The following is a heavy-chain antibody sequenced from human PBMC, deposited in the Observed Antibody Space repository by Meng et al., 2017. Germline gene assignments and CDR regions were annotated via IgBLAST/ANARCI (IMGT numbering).Heavy chain of an antibody. D-gene: IGHD2-15*01. CDR2: ISSSSSYI. CDR1: GFTFSSYS. J-gene: IGHJ2*01. Sequence: GESLMISCAASGFTFSSYSLNWVRQAPGKGLEWVSSISSSSSYIYYADSVKGRFTISRDNAKNSLYLQLNSLRAEDTAVYYCARDGRHCSGGSCYPYWYFDLWGRGTLVTVSS. CDR3: ARDGRHCSGGSCYPYWYFDL. V-gene: IGHV3-21*01.